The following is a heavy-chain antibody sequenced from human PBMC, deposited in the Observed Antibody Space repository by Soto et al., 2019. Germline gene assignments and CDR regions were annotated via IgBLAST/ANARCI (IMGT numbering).Heavy chain of an antibody. Sequence: EVQLVESGGGVLRPGGSLRISCAASGFTVDAYGMSWARQAPGKGLEWVSGVNWNGGSTGYADSVKGRFTISRDNAPHSLYLPMNSLRAEDTAFYYCVRGASWNVDYWCQGTLVTVSS. V-gene: IGHV3-20*04. CDR2: VNWNGGST. J-gene: IGHJ4*02. D-gene: IGHD1-1*01. CDR1: GFTVDAYG. CDR3: VRGASWNVDY.